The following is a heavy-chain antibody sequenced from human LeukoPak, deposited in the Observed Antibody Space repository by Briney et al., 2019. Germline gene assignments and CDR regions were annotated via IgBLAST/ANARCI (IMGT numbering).Heavy chain of an antibody. CDR1: GGSFSGYY. D-gene: IGHD5-18*01. V-gene: IGHV4-34*01. Sequence: SETLSLTCAVYGGSFSGYYWSWIRQPPGKGLEWIGEINHSGSTNCNPSLKSRVTISVDTSKNQFPLKLSSVTAADTAVYYCARGASGYSYGLDYWGQGTLVTVSS. CDR2: INHSGST. J-gene: IGHJ4*02. CDR3: ARGASGYSYGLDY.